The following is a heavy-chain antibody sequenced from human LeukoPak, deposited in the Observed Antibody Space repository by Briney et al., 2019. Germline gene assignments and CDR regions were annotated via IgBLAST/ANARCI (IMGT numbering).Heavy chain of an antibody. V-gene: IGHV3-23*01. CDR3: ARADYYDSRGYLDY. CDR1: GFTFSSYA. Sequence: GGSLRLTCAASGFTFSSYAMSWVRQAPGKGLEWVSAISGSGGSTYYADSVKGRFTISRDNSKNTLYLQMNSLRAEDTAVYYCARADYYDSRGYLDYWGQGTLVTVSS. CDR2: ISGSGGST. D-gene: IGHD3-22*01. J-gene: IGHJ4*02.